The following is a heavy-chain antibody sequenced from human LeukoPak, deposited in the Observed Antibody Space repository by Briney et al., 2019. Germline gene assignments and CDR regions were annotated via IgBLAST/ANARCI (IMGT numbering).Heavy chain of an antibody. Sequence: GGSLRLSCAASGFTFSSYAMHWVRQAPGKGLEWVAVISYDGSNKYYADSVKGRFTISRDNSKNTLYLQMNSLRAEDTAVYYCAREYESSGYYYENWFDPWGQGTLVTVSS. CDR1: GFTFSSYA. D-gene: IGHD3-22*01. CDR2: ISYDGSNK. V-gene: IGHV3-30-3*01. J-gene: IGHJ5*02. CDR3: AREYESSGYYYENWFDP.